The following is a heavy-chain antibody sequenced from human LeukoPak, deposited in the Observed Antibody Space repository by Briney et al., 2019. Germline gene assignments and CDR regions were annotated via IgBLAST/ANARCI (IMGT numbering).Heavy chain of an antibody. J-gene: IGHJ4*02. D-gene: IGHD4-23*01. CDR3: ARTPLTTVVTLNFDY. V-gene: IGHV1-2*02. CDR2: INPNSGGT. CDR1: GYTFTGYN. Sequence: ASVKVSCKASGYTFTGYNMHWVRQAPGQGLEWMGWINPNSGGTNYAQKFQGRVTMTRDTSISTAYMELSRLRSDDTAVYYCARTPLTTVVTLNFDYSRQGTLVTVSS.